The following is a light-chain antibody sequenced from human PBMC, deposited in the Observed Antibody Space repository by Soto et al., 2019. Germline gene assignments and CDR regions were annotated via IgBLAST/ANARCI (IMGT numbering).Light chain of an antibody. V-gene: IGKV2-29*03. CDR2: EVS. CDR3: MQAIDIPWT. CDR1: QSLLHSNGNNY. J-gene: IGKJ1*01. Sequence: IVVTQSPLSQPVTVGEPASISCRYNQSLLHSNGNNYFYWYVQKAGQAPQPLIYEVSNRFSGVPERFSGSGSRTDFTLKISRVEADDVGIYYCMQAIDIPWTFGQGTKVDI.